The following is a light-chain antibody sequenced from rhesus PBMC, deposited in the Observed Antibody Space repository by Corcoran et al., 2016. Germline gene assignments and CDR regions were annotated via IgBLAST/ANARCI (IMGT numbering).Light chain of an antibody. CDR3: QQHNSDPRT. CDR2: KAS. Sequence: DIQMTQSPSSLSASVGDTVTITCRASQGISSYLAWYQQKPGKAPKLLIYKASTLQSGVPSRFSGGGAGTDFTLTISSLQPEDFATDCCQQHNSDPRTFGKGTKVEIK. J-gene: IGKJ1*01. V-gene: IGKV1-25*01. CDR1: QGISSY.